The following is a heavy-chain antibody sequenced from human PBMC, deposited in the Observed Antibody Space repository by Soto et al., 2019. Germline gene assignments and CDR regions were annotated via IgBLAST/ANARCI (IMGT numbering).Heavy chain of an antibody. J-gene: IGHJ4*02. CDR3: ARAGGIALPGNFAY. V-gene: IGHV6-1*01. D-gene: IGHD3-16*02. CDR2: TYYRSKWYN. CDR1: GDSVSSNSAA. Sequence: PSPTLSLTCAISGDSVSSNSAAWNWIRQSPSRGLEWLGRTYYRSKWYNDYAVSVKSRITINPDTSKNQFSLQLNSVTPEDTAVYYCARAGGIALPGNFAYWGQGTSVPVDS.